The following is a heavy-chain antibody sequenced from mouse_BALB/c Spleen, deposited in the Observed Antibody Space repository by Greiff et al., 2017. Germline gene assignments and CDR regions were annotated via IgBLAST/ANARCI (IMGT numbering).Heavy chain of an antibody. CDR3: ARYLFDY. CDR1: GFTFSSFG. Sequence: EVKVVESGGGLVQPGGSRKLSCAASGFTFSSFGMHWVRQAPEKGLEWVAYISSGSSTIYYADTVKGRFTISRDNPKNTLFLQMTSLRSEDTAMYYCARYLFDYWGQGTTLTVSS. CDR2: ISSGSSTI. V-gene: IGHV5-17*02. J-gene: IGHJ2*01.